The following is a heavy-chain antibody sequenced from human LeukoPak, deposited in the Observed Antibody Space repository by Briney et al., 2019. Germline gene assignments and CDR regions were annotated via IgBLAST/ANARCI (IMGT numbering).Heavy chain of an antibody. J-gene: IGHJ6*03. CDR2: VSYDGSNK. V-gene: IGHV3-30*01. Sequence: DPGGSLRLSCAASGFTFSSYPMHWVRQAPGKRLEWVTVVSYDGSNKYYADSVKGRFTISRDNSKNTLYLQMNGLRAEDTAVYYCARDSGGSYYYYYMDVWGKGTTVTVSS. CDR1: GFTFSSYP. D-gene: IGHD6-25*01. CDR3: ARDSGGSYYYYYMDV.